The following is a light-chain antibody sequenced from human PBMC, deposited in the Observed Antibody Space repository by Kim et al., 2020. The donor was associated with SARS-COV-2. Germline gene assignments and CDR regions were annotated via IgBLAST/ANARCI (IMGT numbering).Light chain of an antibody. CDR1: RSTIGAGYD. CDR3: QSYDSSLSGVV. CDR2: GNN. J-gene: IGLJ2*01. V-gene: IGLV1-40*01. Sequence: QRVTIAGNGSRSTIGAGYDVHWYQQLPGAAPKLLIYGNNNRPSGVPGRFSGSKSGTSASLAITGLQAEDEADYYCQSYDSSLSGVVFGGGTKLTVL.